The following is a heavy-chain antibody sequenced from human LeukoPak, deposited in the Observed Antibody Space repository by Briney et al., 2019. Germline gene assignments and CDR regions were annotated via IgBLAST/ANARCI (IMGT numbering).Heavy chain of an antibody. J-gene: IGHJ4*02. CDR1: GFTFSNYA. V-gene: IGHV3-23*01. Sequence: GGSLRLSCAASGFTFSNYAMTWVRQAPGKGLEWVSTINGGGGSTDYADSVKGRSTISRDISKNTMSLQMNSLRAEDTAVYYCAKAGGWSLIYNFDYWGQGTLVTVSS. CDR3: AKAGGWSLIYNFDY. D-gene: IGHD6-19*01. CDR2: INGGGGST.